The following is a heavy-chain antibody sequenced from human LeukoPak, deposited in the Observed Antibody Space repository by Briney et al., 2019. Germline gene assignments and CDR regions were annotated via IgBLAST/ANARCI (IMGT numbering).Heavy chain of an antibody. CDR1: GFTFSRYW. D-gene: IGHD1-14*01. V-gene: IGHV3-74*01. CDR3: ARDMTGNEDY. CDR2: LNEEGSIT. J-gene: IGHJ4*02. Sequence: GGSLRLSCADSGFTFSRYWMHWVRQPPGKGLVWVSRLNEEGSITNYADSVKGRFTVSRDNAKHTVYLEMNSLRVEDTAVYYCARDMTGNEDYWGQGTLVTVSS.